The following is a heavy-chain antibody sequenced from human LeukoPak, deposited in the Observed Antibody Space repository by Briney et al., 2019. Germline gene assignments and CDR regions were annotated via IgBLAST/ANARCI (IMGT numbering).Heavy chain of an antibody. D-gene: IGHD1-26*01. J-gene: IGHJ4*02. CDR1: GFTFSSYA. Sequence: GRSLRLSCAASGFTFSSYAMSWVRQAPGKGLEWVSAISGSGGSTYYADSVKGRFTISRDNSKNTLYLQMNSLRAEDAAVYYCAKERDPYSGSYYGYWGQGTLVTVSS. CDR3: AKERDPYSGSYYGY. CDR2: ISGSGGST. V-gene: IGHV3-23*01.